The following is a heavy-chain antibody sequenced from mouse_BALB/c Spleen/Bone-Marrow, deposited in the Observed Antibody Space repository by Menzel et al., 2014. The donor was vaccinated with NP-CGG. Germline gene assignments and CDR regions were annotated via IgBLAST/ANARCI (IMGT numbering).Heavy chain of an antibody. CDR2: IHPSDTET. J-gene: IGHJ3*01. V-gene: IGHV1-74*04. Sequence: LVESGAELVRPGASVKLSCKASGYSFXSYWMNWVKQRPGQGLEWIGMIHPSDTETRLNQRFKDKATLTVDKSSSTAYMQLSSPTSEDSAVYYCARLEGNYGSTFAYWGQGTLVTVSA. D-gene: IGHD1-1*01. CDR3: ARLEGNYGSTFAY. CDR1: GYSFXSYW.